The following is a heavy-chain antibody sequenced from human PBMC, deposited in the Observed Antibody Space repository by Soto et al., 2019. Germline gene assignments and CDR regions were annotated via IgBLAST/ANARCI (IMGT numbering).Heavy chain of an antibody. J-gene: IGHJ5*02. V-gene: IGHV4-59*04. CDR3: ARLVTRSNWFDP. CDR2: IYYSGST. CDR1: GGSISSYY. D-gene: IGHD3-9*01. Sequence: PSETLSLTCTVSGGSISSYYWSWIRQPPGKGLEWIGYIYYSGSTYYNPSLKSRVTISVDTSKNQFSLKLSSVTAADTAVYYCARLVTRSNWFDPWGQGTLVTVSS.